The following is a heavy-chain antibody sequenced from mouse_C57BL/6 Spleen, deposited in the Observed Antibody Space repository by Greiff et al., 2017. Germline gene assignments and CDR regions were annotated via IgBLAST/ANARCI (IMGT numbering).Heavy chain of an antibody. CDR2: ISSGSSTI. CDR1: GFTFSDYG. CDR3: ARDIRYSMDY. V-gene: IGHV5-17*01. Sequence: EVHLVESGGGLVKPGGSLKLSCEASGFTFSDYGMHWVRQAPEKGLEWVAYISSGSSTIYYADTVKGRFTISRDNAQNTLFLQKTSLRSEDTAMSYYARDIRYSMDYWGQVTSVTLSS. J-gene: IGHJ4*01.